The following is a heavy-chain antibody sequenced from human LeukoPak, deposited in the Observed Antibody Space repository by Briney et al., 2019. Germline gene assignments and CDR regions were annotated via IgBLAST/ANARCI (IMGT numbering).Heavy chain of an antibody. CDR1: GYTFTGYY. J-gene: IGHJ5*02. V-gene: IGHV1-2*02. D-gene: IGHD3-10*01. CDR3: ARVTYYYGSGRKAPYNWFDP. Sequence: ASVKVSCKASGYTFTGYYMHWVRQAPGQGLEWMGWINPNSGGTNYAQKFQGRVTMTRDTSISTAYMELSRLGSDDTAVYYCARVTYYYGSGRKAPYNWFDPWGQGTLVTVSS. CDR2: INPNSGGT.